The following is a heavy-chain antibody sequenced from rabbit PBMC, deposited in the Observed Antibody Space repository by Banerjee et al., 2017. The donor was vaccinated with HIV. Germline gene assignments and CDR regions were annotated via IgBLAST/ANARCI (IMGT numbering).Heavy chain of an antibody. V-gene: IGHV1S45*01. Sequence: QEQLEESGGDLVKPEGSLTLTCTVSGFSFSSSYWICWVRQAPGKGLEWIACIYAGSSGSTYYASWAKGRFTISKTSSTTVTLQMTSLTAADTATYFCVRNSPNLWGPGTLVTVS. CDR1: GFSFSSSYW. CDR3: VRNSPNL. J-gene: IGHJ4*01. CDR2: IYAGSSGST.